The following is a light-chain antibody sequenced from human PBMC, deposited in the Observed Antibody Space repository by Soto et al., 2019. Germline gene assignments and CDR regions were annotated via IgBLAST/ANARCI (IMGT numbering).Light chain of an antibody. CDR1: INDIGIYNY. J-gene: IGLJ1*01. CDR2: EVS. Sequence: QSALTQPPSASGSPGQSVTIYCTGTINDIGIYNYVSWYQHHPGKAPKLIIYEVSKRPSGVPDRFSGSKSGLTASLTVSGLQAEDEADYYCSSYAGINTLGVFGAGTKLTVL. V-gene: IGLV2-8*01. CDR3: SSYAGINTLGV.